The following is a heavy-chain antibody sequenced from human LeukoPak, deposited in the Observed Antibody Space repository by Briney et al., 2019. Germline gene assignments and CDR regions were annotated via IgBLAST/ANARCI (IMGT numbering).Heavy chain of an antibody. CDR2: ISYDASNK. Sequence: PWQSLRLTCAASGFTFSRNAMHWVRQAPCKGLAPVALISYDASNKDYADSVKGRFTISRDNSKNTLYLQMNSLTADDTAVYYCARDLGSGSYSTYYFDFWGQGTLVTVSP. CDR1: GFTFSRNA. J-gene: IGHJ4*02. V-gene: IGHV3-30-3*01. CDR3: ARDLGSGSYSTYYFDF. D-gene: IGHD6-19*01.